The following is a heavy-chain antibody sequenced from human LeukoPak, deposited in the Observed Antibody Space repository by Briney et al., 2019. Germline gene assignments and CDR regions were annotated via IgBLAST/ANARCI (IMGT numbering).Heavy chain of an antibody. CDR3: ARQSYSSCLED. D-gene: IGHD6-19*01. J-gene: IGHJ4*02. V-gene: IGHV3-33*01. CDR1: GFTFSSYG. CDR2: IWYDGSNK. Sequence: GGSLRLSCAASGFTFSSYGMHWVRQAPGKGLEWVAVIWYDGSNKYYADSVKGRFTISRDNSKNTLYLQMNSLRAEDTAVYYCARQSYSSCLEDWGQGTLVTVSS.